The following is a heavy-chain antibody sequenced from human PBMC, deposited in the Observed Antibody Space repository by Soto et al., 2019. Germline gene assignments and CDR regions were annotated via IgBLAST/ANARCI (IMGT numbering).Heavy chain of an antibody. CDR3: ARDGGDCGYRLIYYYYIGLDV. CDR2: INIGSGNT. J-gene: IGHJ6*02. D-gene: IGHD2-21*02. CDR1: GYAFSSYA. Sequence: GASVKVSCKASGYAFSSYAMYWVRQAPGQGLEWMGWINIGSGNTEYSQNFQDRITITRDTSASTVYMELSSLRSEDTAVYYCARDGGDCGYRLIYYYYIGLDVWGQGTTVTVSS. V-gene: IGHV1-3*04.